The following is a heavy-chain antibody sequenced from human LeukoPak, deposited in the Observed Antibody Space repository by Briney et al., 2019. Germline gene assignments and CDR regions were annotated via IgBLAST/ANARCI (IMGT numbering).Heavy chain of an antibody. CDR3: ATDLPGSSGWFGPPH. J-gene: IGHJ1*01. Sequence: GASVKVSCKVSGYTLTELSMHWVRQAPGKGLEWMGGFDPEDGETIYAQKFQGRVTMTEDTSTDTAYMELSSLRSEDTAVYYCATDLPGSSGWFGPPHWGQGTLVTVSS. D-gene: IGHD6-19*01. V-gene: IGHV1-24*01. CDR2: FDPEDGET. CDR1: GYTLTELS.